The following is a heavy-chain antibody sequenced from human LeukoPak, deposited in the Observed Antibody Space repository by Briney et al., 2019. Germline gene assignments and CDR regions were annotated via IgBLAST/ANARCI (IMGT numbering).Heavy chain of an antibody. Sequence: GGSLRPSCAASGFSLSNYGLHWVRQGPGKGLEWLAVINYDGSNRYYADSVKGRFTISKDSSENTLYLQMNSLRADDTAMYYCARWGGTRQFYFDYWGQGTLATVSS. J-gene: IGHJ4*02. CDR3: ARWGGTRQFYFDY. CDR1: GFSLSNYG. V-gene: IGHV3-33*01. D-gene: IGHD3-16*01. CDR2: INYDGSNR.